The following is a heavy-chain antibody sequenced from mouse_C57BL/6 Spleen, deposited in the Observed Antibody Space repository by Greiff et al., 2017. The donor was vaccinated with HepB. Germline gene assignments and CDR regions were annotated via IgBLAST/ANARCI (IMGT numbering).Heavy chain of an antibody. D-gene: IGHD2-2*01. CDR2: ISYSGST. CDR1: GYSITSGYD. CDR3: ARDRVWLRDYAMDY. Sequence: EVQLQQSGPGMVKPSQSLSLPCTVTGYSITSGYDWHWIRHFPGNKLEWMGYISYSGSTNYNPSLKSRISITHDTSKNHFFLKLNSVTTEDTATYYCARDRVWLRDYAMDYWGQGTSVTVSS. V-gene: IGHV3-1*01. J-gene: IGHJ4*01.